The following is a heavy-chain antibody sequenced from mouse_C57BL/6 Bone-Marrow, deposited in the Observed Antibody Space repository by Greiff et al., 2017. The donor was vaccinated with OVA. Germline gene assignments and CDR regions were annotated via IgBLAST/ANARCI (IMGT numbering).Heavy chain of an antibody. CDR3: ARPNMVTTRVREY. D-gene: IGHD2-9*01. CDR1: GYTFTSYW. V-gene: IGHV1-64*01. J-gene: IGHJ4*01. CDR2: IHPNSGST. Sequence: VQLQQPGAELVKPGASVKLSCKASGYTFTSYWMHWVKQRPGQGLEWIGMIHPNSGSTNYNEKFKSKATLTVDKSSSTAYMQLSSLTSEDSAVYYCARPNMVTTRVREYWGQGTSATVSS.